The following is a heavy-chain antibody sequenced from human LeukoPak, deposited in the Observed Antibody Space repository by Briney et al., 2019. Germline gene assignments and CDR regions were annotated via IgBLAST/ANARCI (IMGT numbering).Heavy chain of an antibody. D-gene: IGHD5-24*01. CDR1: GFTFSSYA. CDR2: ISYDGSNK. J-gene: IGHJ4*02. V-gene: IGHV3-30*04. CDR3: ARGEDGYNFDY. Sequence: GGSLRLSCAASGFTFSSYAMHWVRQAPGKGLEWVAVISYDGSNKYYADSVKGRFTISRDNSKNTLYLQMNSLRAEDTAVYYCARGEDGYNFDYWGQGTLVTVSS.